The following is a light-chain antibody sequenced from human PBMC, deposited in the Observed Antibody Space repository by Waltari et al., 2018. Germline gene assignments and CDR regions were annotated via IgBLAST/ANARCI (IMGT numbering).Light chain of an antibody. CDR1: SSDVGSYNY. J-gene: IGLJ2*01. V-gene: IGLV2-14*03. CDR3: SSYITTNTLEL. CDR2: DVS. Sequence: QSALTQPASVSGSPGQSITISCTGTSSDVGSYNYVSWYQQHPGKAPKLMIYDVSYLPAGVSNRVSGSKSGNTASLTISGLQAEDEADYYCSSYITTNTLELFGGGTSLTVL.